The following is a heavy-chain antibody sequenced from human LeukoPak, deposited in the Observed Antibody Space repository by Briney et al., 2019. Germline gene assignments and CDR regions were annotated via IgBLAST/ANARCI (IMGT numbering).Heavy chain of an antibody. D-gene: IGHD3-22*01. V-gene: IGHV1-46*01. CDR1: GYTFTSYY. Sequence: ASVKVSCKASGYTFTSYYMHWVRQAPGQGLEWMGIINPSGGSTSYAQKFQGRVTMTRDTSTSTVYMELSSLRSEDTAVYYCASGANYYDSSGPYAFDIWGQGTMVTVSS. CDR3: ASGANYYDSSGPYAFDI. J-gene: IGHJ3*02. CDR2: INPSGGST.